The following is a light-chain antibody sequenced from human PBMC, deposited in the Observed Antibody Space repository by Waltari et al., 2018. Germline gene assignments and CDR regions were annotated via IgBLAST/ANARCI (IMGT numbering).Light chain of an antibody. CDR2: QDR. V-gene: IGLV3-1*01. CDR1: NLGDKY. Sequence: SYELTQPPSVSVSPGQTASITCSGDNLGDKYICWYQQKPGQSPVVVMYQDRKRPSGIPERFSGSNSGNTATLTISGTQAMDAADYYCQAWDSSTVVIGGGTKLTVL. CDR3: QAWDSSTVV. J-gene: IGLJ2*01.